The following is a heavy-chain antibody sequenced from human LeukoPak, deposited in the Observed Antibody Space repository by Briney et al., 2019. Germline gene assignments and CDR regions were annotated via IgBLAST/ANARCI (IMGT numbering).Heavy chain of an antibody. Sequence: ASVKVSCKASGYTFTVYSINWLRQAPGQGLEWMGWITTSTGKPTYAQGFTGRFVFSLDTSVSTTYLHINSLKAEDAAVYYCARDASMINFDYWGQGSLVTVSS. CDR2: ITTSTGKP. D-gene: IGHD3-16*01. CDR1: GYTFTVYS. CDR3: ARDASMINFDY. V-gene: IGHV7-4-1*02. J-gene: IGHJ4*02.